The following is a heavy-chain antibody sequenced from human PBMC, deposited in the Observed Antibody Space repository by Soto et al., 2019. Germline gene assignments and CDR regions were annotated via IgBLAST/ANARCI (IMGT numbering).Heavy chain of an antibody. J-gene: IGHJ4*02. CDR2: IYYSGST. CDR3: ARPAHYDILTGYYTQGDPFDY. D-gene: IGHD3-9*01. Sequence: SETLSLTCTVSGGSISSSSYYWGWIRQPPGKGLEWIGSIYYSGSTYYNPSLKSRVTISVDTSKNQFSLKLSSVTAADTAVYYCARPAHYDILTGYYTQGDPFDYWGQGTLVTVSS. CDR1: GGSISSSSYY. V-gene: IGHV4-39*01.